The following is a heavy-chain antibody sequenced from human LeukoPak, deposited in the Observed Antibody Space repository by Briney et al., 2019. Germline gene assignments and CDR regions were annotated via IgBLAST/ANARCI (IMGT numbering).Heavy chain of an antibody. J-gene: IGHJ6*02. CDR1: GGTFSSYA. CDR3: ARARKPKAGALTGSSHYYYYGMDV. V-gene: IGHV3-30-3*01. CDR2: ISYDGSNK. Sequence: SCKASGGTFSSYAMHWVRQAPGKGLEWVAVISYDGSNKYYADSVKGRFTISRDNSKNTLYLQMNSLRAEDTAVYYCARARKPKAGALTGSSHYYYYGMDVWGQGTTVTVSS. D-gene: IGHD3-9*01.